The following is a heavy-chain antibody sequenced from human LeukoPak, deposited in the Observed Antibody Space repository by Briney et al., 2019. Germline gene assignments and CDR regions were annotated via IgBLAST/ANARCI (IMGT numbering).Heavy chain of an antibody. D-gene: IGHD3-10*01. CDR2: ISWNSGSV. V-gene: IGHV3-9*01. Sequence: PGGSLRLSCAASGFTFEDYAMHWVRQAPGKGLEWVSGISWNSGSVGYADSVKGRFSISRDNAENSLYLEMRSLRAEDTALYFCANSALYFGELYFDYWGQGTLVTVSS. CDR1: GFTFEDYA. J-gene: IGHJ4*02. CDR3: ANSALYFGELYFDY.